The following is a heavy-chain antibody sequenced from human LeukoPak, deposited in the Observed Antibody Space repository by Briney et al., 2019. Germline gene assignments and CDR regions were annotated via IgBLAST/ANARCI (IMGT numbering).Heavy chain of an antibody. CDR2: INPNSGGT. V-gene: IGHV1-2*02. CDR1: GYTFTGYY. J-gene: IGHJ4*02. Sequence: ASVKVSCKASGYTFTGYYMHWVRQAPGQALEWMGWINPNSGGTNYAQKFQGRVTMTRDTSISTAYMELSRLRSDDTAVYYCARGYCSGGSCYYYFDYWGQGTLVTVSS. D-gene: IGHD2-15*01. CDR3: ARGYCSGGSCYYYFDY.